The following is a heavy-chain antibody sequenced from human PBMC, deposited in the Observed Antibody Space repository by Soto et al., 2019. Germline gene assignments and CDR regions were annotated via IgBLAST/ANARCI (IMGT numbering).Heavy chain of an antibody. J-gene: IGHJ4*02. CDR2: ISGGSDTI. CDR3: ARVAVSRGRAQTYDS. V-gene: IGHV3-48*02. Sequence: DVQLVEAGGGLVQPGGSLKLSCAASGFAFSNFMMIWVRQAPGKGLEWVSHISGGSDTIYYGESVMGRFTVSRDNAQKLMYLQMDSPRYEDTAVYYCARVAVSRGRAQTYDSWGQGTLFTVSS. D-gene: IGHD1-26*01. CDR1: GFAFSNFM.